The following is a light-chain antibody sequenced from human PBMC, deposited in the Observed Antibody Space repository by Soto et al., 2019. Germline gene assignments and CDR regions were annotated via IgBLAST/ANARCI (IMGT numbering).Light chain of an antibody. CDR3: RKYNDWPPFT. CDR2: GAS. Sequence: EIVMTQSPATLSVSPGERATLSCRASQTVRVNLAWYQQKPGQAPRLLIYGASTRATGVPARFSGSGSGTEFTLTISSLQSEDFAVYYCRKYNDWPPFTFGPGTRVDIK. J-gene: IGKJ3*01. CDR1: QTVRVN. V-gene: IGKV3-15*01.